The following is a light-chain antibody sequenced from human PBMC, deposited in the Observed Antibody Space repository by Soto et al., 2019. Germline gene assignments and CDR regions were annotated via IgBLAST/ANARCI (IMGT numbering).Light chain of an antibody. CDR1: RGIGNN. CDR2: GIS. V-gene: IGKV3-15*01. Sequence: EIVMTQSPATLSVSPGESATLSCRASRGIGNNLAWYQQRRGQAPRLLTFGISTRATGIPARFSGSGSATEFTLTISSLQSEDFAVYYCQQYDVWPLTCGQGTRLEI. CDR3: QQYDVWPLT. J-gene: IGKJ2*01.